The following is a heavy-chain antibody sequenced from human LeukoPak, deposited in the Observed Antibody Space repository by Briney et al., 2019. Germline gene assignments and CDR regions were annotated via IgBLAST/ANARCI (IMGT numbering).Heavy chain of an antibody. CDR1: GFTFSSYA. V-gene: IGHV3-23*01. D-gene: IGHD3-3*01. J-gene: IGHJ6*02. Sequence: GGSLRLSCAASGFTFSSYAMSWVRQAPGKGLERVSAISGSGGSTYYADSVKGRFTISRDNSKNTLYLQMNSLRAEDTAVYYCAKSYYDFWSGPLYYYYYYGMDFWGQGTTVTVSS. CDR2: ISGSGGST. CDR3: AKSYYDFWSGPLYYYYYYGMDF.